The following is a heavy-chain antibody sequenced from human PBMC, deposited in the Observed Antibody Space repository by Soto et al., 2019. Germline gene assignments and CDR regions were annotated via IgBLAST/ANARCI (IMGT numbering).Heavy chain of an antibody. V-gene: IGHV3-9*01. CDR3: AKEVAATLGYFDY. J-gene: IGHJ4*02. CDR2: ISWNSGSI. Sequence: GGSLRLSCAASGFTFDDYAMHWVRQAPGKGLEWVSGISWNSGSIGYADSVKGRFTISRDNAKNSLYLQMNSLRAEDTALYYCAKEVAATLGYFDYWGQGTLVTVSS. D-gene: IGHD2-15*01. CDR1: GFTFDDYA.